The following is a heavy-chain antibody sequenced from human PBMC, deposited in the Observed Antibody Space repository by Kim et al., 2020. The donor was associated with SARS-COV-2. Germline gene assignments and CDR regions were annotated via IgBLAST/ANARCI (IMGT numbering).Heavy chain of an antibody. J-gene: IGHJ5*02. D-gene: IGHD1-26*01. CDR2: SSSYI. V-gene: IGHV3-21*01. CDR3: ARGPTA. Sequence: SSSYIYYADSVKGRFTISRDNAKNSLYLQMNSLRAEDTAVYYCARGPTAWGQGTLVTVSS.